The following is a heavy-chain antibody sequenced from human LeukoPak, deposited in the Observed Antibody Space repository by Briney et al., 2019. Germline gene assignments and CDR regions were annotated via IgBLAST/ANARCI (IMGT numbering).Heavy chain of an antibody. J-gene: IGHJ6*02. D-gene: IGHD2-2*01. Sequence: GGSLRLSCAASGFTFSSYEMNWVRQAPGKGLEWVSYISSSGSTIYYTDSVKGRFTISRDNAKNSLYLQMNSLRAEDTAVYYCARQGGNIVVVPAAIAYYGMDVWGQGTTITASS. V-gene: IGHV3-48*03. CDR2: ISSSGSTI. CDR1: GFTFSSYE. CDR3: ARQGGNIVVVPAAIAYYGMDV.